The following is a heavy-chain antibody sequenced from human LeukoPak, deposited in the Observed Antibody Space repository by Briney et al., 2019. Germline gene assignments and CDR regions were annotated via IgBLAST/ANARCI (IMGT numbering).Heavy chain of an antibody. Sequence: ASVKVSCKASGYTFTSYGISWVRQAPGQGLEWMGWISTYNGNTNYAQKLQGRVTMTTDTSTSTAYMELRSLRSDDTAVYYCARPYYDILTGYYNPYFVYWGQGTLVTVSS. CDR2: ISTYNGNT. CDR3: ARPYYDILTGYYNPYFVY. D-gene: IGHD3-9*01. J-gene: IGHJ4*02. V-gene: IGHV1-18*01. CDR1: GYTFTSYG.